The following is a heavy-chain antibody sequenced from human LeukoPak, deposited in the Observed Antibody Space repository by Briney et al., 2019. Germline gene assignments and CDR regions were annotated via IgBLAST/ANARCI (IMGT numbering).Heavy chain of an antibody. J-gene: IGHJ5*02. CDR2: IIPIFGTA. V-gene: IGHV1-69*13. Sequence: SVKVSCKASGGTFSSYAISWVRQAPGQGLEWMGGIIPIFGTANYAQKFQGRVTITADVSTSTAYMELSSLRSEDTAVYYCARDLGDSGGYYHWFDPWGQGTLVTVSS. D-gene: IGHD3-22*01. CDR3: ARDLGDSGGYYHWFDP. CDR1: GGTFSSYA.